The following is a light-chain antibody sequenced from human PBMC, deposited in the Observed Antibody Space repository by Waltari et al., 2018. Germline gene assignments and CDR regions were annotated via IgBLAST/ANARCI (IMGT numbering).Light chain of an antibody. J-gene: IGKJ4*01. Sequence: DIQMTQSPSSLSASVGDRVTITCQASQDISNYLNWYQQKPGKAPKLLIYDASNLETGVPSRFSGSGSGTDFTFTISSLQPEDIATYYCQQSHTYPLTFGGGTKVDIK. V-gene: IGKV1-33*01. CDR3: QQSHTYPLT. CDR2: DAS. CDR1: QDISNY.